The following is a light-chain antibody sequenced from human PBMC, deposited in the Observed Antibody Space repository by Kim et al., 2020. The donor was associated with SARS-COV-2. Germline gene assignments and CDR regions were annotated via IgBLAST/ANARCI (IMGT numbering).Light chain of an antibody. J-gene: IGKJ1*01. CDR3: QNYNSAPRT. CDR2: AAS. V-gene: IGKV1-27*01. CDR1: QGISNY. Sequence: ASVGDRVTITCRASQGISNYLAWYQQKPGKVPKLLISAASALQSGVPSRFSGGGSGTDFTLTISSLQPEDVATYYCQNYNSAPRTFGQGTKVDIK.